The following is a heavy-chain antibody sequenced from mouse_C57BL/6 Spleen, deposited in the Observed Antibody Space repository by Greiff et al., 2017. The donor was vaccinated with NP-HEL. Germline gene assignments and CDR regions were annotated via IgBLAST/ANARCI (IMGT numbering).Heavy chain of an antibody. CDR3: ARGELLRPHFAY. CDR1: GYTFTSYW. D-gene: IGHD1-2*01. CDR2: IDPSDSYT. V-gene: IGHV1-69*01. J-gene: IGHJ3*01. Sequence: QVQLKQPGAELVMPGASVKLSCKASGYTFTSYWMHWVKQRPGQGLEWIGEIDPSDSYTNYNQKFKGKSTLTVDKSSSTAYMQLSSLTSEDSAVYYCARGELLRPHFAYWGQGTLVTVSA.